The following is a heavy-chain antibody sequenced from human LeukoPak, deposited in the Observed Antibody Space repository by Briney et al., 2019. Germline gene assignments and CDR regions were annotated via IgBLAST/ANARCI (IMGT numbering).Heavy chain of an antibody. CDR1: GGSFSGYY. D-gene: IGHD3-22*01. V-gene: IGHV4-34*01. J-gene: IGHJ4*02. CDR2: INHSGST. Sequence: SETLSLTCAVYGGSFSGYYWSWIRQPPGKGLEWIGEINHSGSTNYNPSLKSRVTISVDTSKNQFSLKLSSVTAADTAVYYCARRRQWFYIDYWGQGTLVTVSS. CDR3: ARRRQWFYIDY.